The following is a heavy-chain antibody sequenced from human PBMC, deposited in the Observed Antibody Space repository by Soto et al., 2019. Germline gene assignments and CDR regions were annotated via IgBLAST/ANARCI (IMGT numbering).Heavy chain of an antibody. CDR3: ARSSDGYIHNS. CDR2: IYYSGST. Sequence: SETLSLTCTVSGDSMSSYYWSWIRQPPGEGLEWVGYIYYSGSTNHNPSLKSRVTMSADTSRNQFSLKLSSVTAADTAVYYCARSSDGYIHNSWGQGTLVTVSS. D-gene: IGHD5-12*01. CDR1: GDSMSSYY. J-gene: IGHJ4*02. V-gene: IGHV4-59*01.